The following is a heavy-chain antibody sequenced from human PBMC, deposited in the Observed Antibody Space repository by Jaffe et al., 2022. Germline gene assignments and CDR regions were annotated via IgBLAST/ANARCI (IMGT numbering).Heavy chain of an antibody. CDR1: GYTFAGYY. CDR3: ARDPSAFGGVKGYFDY. CDR2: INPNNGAT. V-gene: IGHV1-2*02. D-gene: IGHD3-16*01. J-gene: IGHJ4*02. Sequence: QVQLVQSGAEVKKPGASVKVSCKASGYTFAGYYIHWVRQAPGQGLEWMGWINPNNGATNYVQNFQGRVTLTRDTSISTVYMELSSLRSDDTAVYYCARDPSAFGGVKGYFDYCGQGALVTVSS.